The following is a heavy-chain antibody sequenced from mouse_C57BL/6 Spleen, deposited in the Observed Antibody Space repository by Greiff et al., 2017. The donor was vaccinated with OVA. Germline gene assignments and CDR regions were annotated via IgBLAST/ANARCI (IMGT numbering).Heavy chain of an antibody. V-gene: IGHV1-80*01. CDR1: GYAFSSYW. CDR3: AREGDLLWRSYYFDY. D-gene: IGHD2-1*01. Sequence: QVQLKQSGAELVKPGASVKISCKASGYAFSSYWMNWVKQRPGKGLEWIGQIYPGDGDTNYNGKFKGKATLTADKSSSTAYMQLSSLTSEDSAVYFCAREGDLLWRSYYFDYWGQGTTLTVSS. CDR2: IYPGDGDT. J-gene: IGHJ2*01.